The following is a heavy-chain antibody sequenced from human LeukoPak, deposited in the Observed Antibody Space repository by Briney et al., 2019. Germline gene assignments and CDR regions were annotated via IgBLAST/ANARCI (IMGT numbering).Heavy chain of an antibody. CDR3: ARASKAAYCSGGSCYHFDY. D-gene: IGHD2-15*01. Sequence: GGSLRLSCAASGFTFSSYGMHWVRQAPGKGLEWVAVISYDGSNKYYADSVKGRFTISRDNSKNTLYLQMNSLRAEDTAVYYCARASKAAYCSGGSCYHFDYWGQGTLVTVSS. CDR2: ISYDGSNK. CDR1: GFTFSSYG. J-gene: IGHJ4*02. V-gene: IGHV3-30*19.